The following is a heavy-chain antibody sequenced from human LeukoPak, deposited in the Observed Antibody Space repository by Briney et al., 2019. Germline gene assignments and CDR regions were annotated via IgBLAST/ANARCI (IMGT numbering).Heavy chain of an antibody. D-gene: IGHD2-2*01. V-gene: IGHV3-30*03. Sequence: GRSLRLSCAASGFTFSSYGMHWVRQAPGKGLEWVAVISYDGSNKYYADSVKGRFTISRDNSKNTLYLQMNSLRAEDTAVYYCALLVVVPAATDAFDIWGQGTMVTVSS. CDR1: GFTFSSYG. J-gene: IGHJ3*02. CDR3: ALLVVVPAATDAFDI. CDR2: ISYDGSNK.